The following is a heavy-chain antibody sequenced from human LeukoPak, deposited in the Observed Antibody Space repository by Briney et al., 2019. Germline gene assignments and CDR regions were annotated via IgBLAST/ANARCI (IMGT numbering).Heavy chain of an antibody. V-gene: IGHV4-30-4*08. CDR1: GGSIRSGVYY. J-gene: IGHJ2*01. CDR3: ARRNYYASSWYFDL. Sequence: PSQTLSLTCTVSGGSIRSGVYYWSWIRQPPGKGLECIGYIYSSGSTYYSPSLKSRIAMSIDTSKNQFSLKLSSVTAADTATYYCARRNYYASSWYFDLWGRGTLVTVSS. D-gene: IGHD3-10*01. CDR2: IYSSGST.